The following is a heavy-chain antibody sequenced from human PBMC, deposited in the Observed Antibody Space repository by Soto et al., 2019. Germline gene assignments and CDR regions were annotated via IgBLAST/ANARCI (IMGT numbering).Heavy chain of an antibody. CDR2: ISAYNGNT. CDR1: GSTFTSYG. Sequence: APVKVSCKASGSTFTSYGISWVRQAPGQGLEWMGWISAYNGNTNYAQKLQGRVTMTTDTSTSTAYMELRSLRSDDTAVYYCTTEYYWNGEDNAVDIWGQGTMVTVSS. V-gene: IGHV1-18*01. CDR3: TTEYYWNGEDNAVDI. J-gene: IGHJ3*02. D-gene: IGHD1-20*01.